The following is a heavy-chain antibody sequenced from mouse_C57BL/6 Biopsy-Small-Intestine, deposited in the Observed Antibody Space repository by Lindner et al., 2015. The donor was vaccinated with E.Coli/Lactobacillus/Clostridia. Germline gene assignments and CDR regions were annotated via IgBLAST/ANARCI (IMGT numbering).Heavy chain of an antibody. Sequence: SVKVSCKASGGTFSSSGFNWVRQAPGQGLEWMGRIIPILGVTNYGQMFQDRVTITADVSTTTAYMELSSLRSEDTALYYCATEDRKVGVADSWGQGTQVTVSS. CDR3: ATEDRKVGVADS. J-gene: IGHJ4*01. D-gene: IGHD1-3*01. V-gene: IGHV1-53*01. CDR2: IIPILGVT. CDR1: GGTFSSSG.